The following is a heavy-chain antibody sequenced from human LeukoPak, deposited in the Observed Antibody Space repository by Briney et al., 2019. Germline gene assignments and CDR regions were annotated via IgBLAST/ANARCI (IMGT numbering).Heavy chain of an antibody. Sequence: PSETLSLTCTVSGSSISSYYWSWIRQPPGKGLEWIGYIYYSGSTNYNPSLKSRVTISVDTSKNQFSLKLSSVTAADTAVYYCARRVRGYLYGMDVWGQGTTVTVSS. CDR3: ARRVRGYLYGMDV. CDR2: IYYSGST. V-gene: IGHV4-59*01. CDR1: GSSISSYY. D-gene: IGHD5-12*01. J-gene: IGHJ6*02.